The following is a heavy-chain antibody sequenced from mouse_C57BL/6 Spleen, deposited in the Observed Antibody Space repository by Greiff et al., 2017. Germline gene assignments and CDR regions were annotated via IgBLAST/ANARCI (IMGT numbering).Heavy chain of an antibody. CDR2: ILPGSGST. CDR1: GYTFAGHW. CDR3: ARAQLRQYFSQYYFDG. Sequence: VQLQQSGAELMKPGASVKLSCTATGYTFAGHWIGWVKQRPGHVLDGNGKILPGSGSTNYTEKFKGKATFTADTSSNTAYMQLSCLTTEASAIYYCARAQLRQYFSQYYFDGWGQGTTLTVSS. J-gene: IGHJ2*01. V-gene: IGHV1-9*01. D-gene: IGHD1-1*01.